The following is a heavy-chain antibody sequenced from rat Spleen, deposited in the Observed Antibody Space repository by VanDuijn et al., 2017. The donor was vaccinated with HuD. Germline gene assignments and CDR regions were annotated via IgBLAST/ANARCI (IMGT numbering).Heavy chain of an antibody. CDR1: GFSLSNYG. D-gene: IGHD3-1*01. V-gene: IGHV2S8*01. CDR3: TIHPRY. Sequence: QVQLKESGPGLVKPSLTLSLTCTVSGFSLSNYGVFWVRQPPGKGLEWIAAISSGGSTYYNSALKSRLSISRDTSKNQVFLKMNSLQTDDTGSYYCTIHPRYWGQGVMVTVSS. CDR2: ISSGGST. J-gene: IGHJ2*01.